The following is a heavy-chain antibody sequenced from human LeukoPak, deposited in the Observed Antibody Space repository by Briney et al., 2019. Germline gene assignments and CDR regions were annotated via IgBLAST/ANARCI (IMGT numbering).Heavy chain of an antibody. D-gene: IGHD6-19*01. Sequence: ASVKVSCKSSGYTFNGYYMHWVRQAPGQGLEWMGWINPNSGGTNYAQKFQGRVTMTRDTSISTAYMELSRLRSDDTAVYYCARGSPGYSSGWYVGGLCDYWGQGTLVTVSS. J-gene: IGHJ4*02. V-gene: IGHV1-2*02. CDR3: ARGSPGYSSGWYVGGLCDY. CDR1: GYTFNGYY. CDR2: INPNSGGT.